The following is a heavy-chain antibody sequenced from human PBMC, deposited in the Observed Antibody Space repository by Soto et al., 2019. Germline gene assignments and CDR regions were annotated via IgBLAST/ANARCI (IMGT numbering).Heavy chain of an antibody. D-gene: IGHD3-16*01. CDR3: ARDRGAEPPPKQKYYYYYRAV. CDR1: GYTFTSYD. V-gene: IGHV1-8*01. Sequence: ASVKVSCKASGYTFTSYDINWVRQATGQGLEWMGWMNPNSGNTGYAQKFQGRVTMTRNTSISTAYMELSRLRSDDTAVYYCARDRGAEPPPKQKYYYYYRAVGGKGTRVTVSS. CDR2: MNPNSGNT. J-gene: IGHJ6*03.